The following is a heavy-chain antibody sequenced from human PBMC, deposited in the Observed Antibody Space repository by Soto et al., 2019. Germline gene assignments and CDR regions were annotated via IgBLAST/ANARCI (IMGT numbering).Heavy chain of an antibody. CDR3: AHRSGVVAGYDY. Sequence: QITLKESGPTLVKPTQTLTLTCTFSGFSLSTSGVGVGWIRQPPGKALEWLALIYWDDDKRYRPSLKSRLTITQDTSKNQVVLIMTNMEPVDTATYYCAHRSGVVAGYDYWGQGTLVTVSS. CDR2: IYWDDDK. D-gene: IGHD6-19*01. CDR1: GFSLSTSGVG. V-gene: IGHV2-5*02. J-gene: IGHJ4*02.